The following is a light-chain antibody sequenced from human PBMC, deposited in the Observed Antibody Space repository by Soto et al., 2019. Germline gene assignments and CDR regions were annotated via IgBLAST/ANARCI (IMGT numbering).Light chain of an antibody. CDR1: SSDVGGYNY. CDR2: DVS. J-gene: IGLJ1*01. CDR3: SSYTSSSTLYV. Sequence: LTQPASVSGSPGQSITISCTGTSSDVGGYNYVSWYQQHPGKAPKLMIYDVSNRPSGVSNRFSGSKSGNTASLTISGLQAEDEADYYCSSYTSSSTLYVFGTGTKATVL. V-gene: IGLV2-14*01.